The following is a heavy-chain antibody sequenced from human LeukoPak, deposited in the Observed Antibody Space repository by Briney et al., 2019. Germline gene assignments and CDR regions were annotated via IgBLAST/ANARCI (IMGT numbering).Heavy chain of an antibody. CDR1: RGSLSSSSYY. Sequence: SETLSLTCTVSRGSLSSSSYYWGWIRQPPGKGLEWIGSVYYSGSTYYNPSLKSRVTISVDTSKNQFSLNRISVTAADTAYYMDVWGKRTTVTGSS. V-gene: IGHV4-39*07. CDR2: VYYSGST. CDR3: V. J-gene: IGHJ6*03.